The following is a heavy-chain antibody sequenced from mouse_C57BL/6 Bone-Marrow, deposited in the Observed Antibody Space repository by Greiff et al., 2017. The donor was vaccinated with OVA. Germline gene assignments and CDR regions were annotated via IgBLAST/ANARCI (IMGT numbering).Heavy chain of an antibody. V-gene: IGHV5-6*01. CDR2: ISSGGSYT. Sequence: VHVKQSGGDLVKPGGSLKLSCAASGFTFSSYGMSWVRQTPDKRLEWVATISSGGSYTYYPDSVKGRFTISRDNAKNTLYLQMSSLKSEDTAMYYCARHVITYYFDYWGQGTTLTVSS. D-gene: IGHD2-4*01. CDR3: ARHVITYYFDY. J-gene: IGHJ2*01. CDR1: GFTFSSYG.